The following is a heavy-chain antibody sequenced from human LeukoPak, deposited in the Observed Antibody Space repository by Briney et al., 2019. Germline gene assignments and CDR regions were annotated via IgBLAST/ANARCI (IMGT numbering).Heavy chain of an antibody. CDR2: IYYSGST. Sequence: SETLSLACSVSGGSIRSYYWNWIRQPPGEGLEWIGYIYYSGSTNYNPSLKSRVTISVDTSKNQFSLKLSSVTAADTAVYYCASGLMHTVTGTGWGQGTLVTVSS. J-gene: IGHJ4*02. D-gene: IGHD4-17*01. CDR1: GGSIRSYY. V-gene: IGHV4-59*12. CDR3: ASGLMHTVTGTG.